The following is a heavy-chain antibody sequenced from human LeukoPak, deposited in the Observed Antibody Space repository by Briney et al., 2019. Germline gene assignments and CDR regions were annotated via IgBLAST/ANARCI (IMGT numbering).Heavy chain of an antibody. J-gene: IGHJ4*02. D-gene: IGHD1-1*01. Sequence: GGSLRLSCKASGFNFGNFGMHWVRQAPGKGLEWVATISSDESNKYYADSVKGRFTISRDNSKNTLYLQMNSLRAEDTAVYYCAKDLSTGNLDYWGQGTLVTVSS. CDR2: ISSDESNK. CDR3: AKDLSTGNLDY. V-gene: IGHV3-30*18. CDR1: GFNFGNFG.